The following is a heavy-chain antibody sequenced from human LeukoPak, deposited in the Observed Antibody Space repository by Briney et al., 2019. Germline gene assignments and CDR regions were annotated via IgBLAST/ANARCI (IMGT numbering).Heavy chain of an antibody. V-gene: IGHV3-30*02. Sequence: PGGSLRLSCAASGFTFSSYGMHWVRQAPGKGLEWVAVIWYDGSNKYYADSVRGRFTISRDNSKNTLYLQMNSLRAEDTAVYYCAKNPSPVIGLRFPDYLDYWGQGTLVTVSS. D-gene: IGHD5-12*01. CDR2: IWYDGSNK. CDR1: GFTFSSYG. CDR3: AKNPSPVIGLRFPDYLDY. J-gene: IGHJ4*02.